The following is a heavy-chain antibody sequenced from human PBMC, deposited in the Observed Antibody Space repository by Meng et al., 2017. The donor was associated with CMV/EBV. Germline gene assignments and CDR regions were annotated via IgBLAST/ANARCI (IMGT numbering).Heavy chain of an antibody. CDR1: GFTFSSYS. Sequence: GSLRLSCAASGFTFSSYSMNWVRQAPGKGLEWVSSISSSSSYIYYADSVKGRFTISRDNAKNSLYLQMNSLRAEDTAVYYCATRYCSSTSCHSYYYGMDVWGQGTTVTVSS. J-gene: IGHJ6*02. D-gene: IGHD2-2*01. CDR2: ISSSSSYI. CDR3: ATRYCSSTSCHSYYYGMDV. V-gene: IGHV3-21*01.